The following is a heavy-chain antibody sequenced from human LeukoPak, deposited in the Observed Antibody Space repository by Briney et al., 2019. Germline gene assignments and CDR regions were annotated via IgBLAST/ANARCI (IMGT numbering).Heavy chain of an antibody. D-gene: IGHD3-10*01. CDR2: ISTSSSYI. Sequence: PGGSLRLSCAASGFTLSRYSMNWVRQAPGKGLEWVSSISTSSSYIYYADSVKGRFTISRDNAKNSLYLQMNSLRAEDTAVYYCAKDSSRAYYYGSGSYYRGVYFDYWGQGTLVTVSS. V-gene: IGHV3-21*01. J-gene: IGHJ4*02. CDR1: GFTLSRYS. CDR3: AKDSSRAYYYGSGSYYRGVYFDY.